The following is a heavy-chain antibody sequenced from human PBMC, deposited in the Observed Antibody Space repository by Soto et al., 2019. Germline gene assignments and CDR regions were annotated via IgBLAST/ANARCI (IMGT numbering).Heavy chain of an antibody. CDR1: GFTFDDYA. CDR3: AKDIATVTYGMDV. D-gene: IGHD4-17*01. Sequence: EVQLLESGGGLVQPGGSLRLSCAASGFTFDDYAMHWVRQAPGKGLEWVSGISWNSGSIGYADSVKGRFTISRDNAKNSLYLQMNSLRAEDTALYYCAKDIATVTYGMDVWGQGTTVTVSS. J-gene: IGHJ6*02. V-gene: IGHV3-9*01. CDR2: ISWNSGSI.